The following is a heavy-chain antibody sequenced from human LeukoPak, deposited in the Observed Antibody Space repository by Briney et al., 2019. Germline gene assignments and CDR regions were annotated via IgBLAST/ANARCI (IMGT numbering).Heavy chain of an antibody. J-gene: IGHJ4*02. CDR1: GGSISSSNW. D-gene: IGHD3-22*01. CDR2: TYHSGIT. V-gene: IGHV4-4*02. Sequence: SETLSLTCGVSGGSISSSNWWSWVRQPPGKGLEWIGETYHSGITNYNPSLKSRVSISVDKSKNQFSLTLTSVSAADTAVYFCARYNYFDSSGYLDYWGQGTQVTVSA. CDR3: ARYNYFDSSGYLDY.